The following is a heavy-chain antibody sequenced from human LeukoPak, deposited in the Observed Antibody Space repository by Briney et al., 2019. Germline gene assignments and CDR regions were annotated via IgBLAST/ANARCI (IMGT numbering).Heavy chain of an antibody. D-gene: IGHD6-19*01. CDR2: ISSSSSYI. V-gene: IGHV3-21*01. CDR3: ARGDTYSSGTQFDY. CDR1: GFTFSSYS. Sequence: GGSLRLSCAASGFTFSSYSMNWVRQAPGKGLEWVSSISSSSSYIYYADSVKGRFTISRDNSKNTLYLQMNSLRAEDTAVYYCARGDTYSSGTQFDYWGQGTLVTVSS. J-gene: IGHJ4*02.